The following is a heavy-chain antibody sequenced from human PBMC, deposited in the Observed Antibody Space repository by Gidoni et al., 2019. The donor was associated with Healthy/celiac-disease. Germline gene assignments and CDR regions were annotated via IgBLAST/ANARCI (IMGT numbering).Heavy chain of an antibody. Sequence: QVQLQESGPGLVKPSQTLSLTCTVSGGSISSGSYYWGWIRQPAGKGLEWIGRIYTSGSTNYNPSLKSRVTISVDTSKNQFSLKLSSVTAADTAVYYCAIQSGYSSGWYPYWGQGTLVTVSS. V-gene: IGHV4-61*02. CDR3: AIQSGYSSGWYPY. CDR1: GGSISSGSYY. D-gene: IGHD6-19*01. CDR2: IYTSGST. J-gene: IGHJ4*02.